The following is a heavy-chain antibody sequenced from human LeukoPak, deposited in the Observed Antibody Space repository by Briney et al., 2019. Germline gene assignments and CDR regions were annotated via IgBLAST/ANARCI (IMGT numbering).Heavy chain of an antibody. CDR2: IYYSGST. CDR3: ASNSGSYDDAFDI. CDR1: GGSIGSGDYY. V-gene: IGHV4-30-4*08. Sequence: SETLSLTCTVSGGSIGSGDYYWSWIRQPPGKGLEWIGYIYYSGSTYYNPSLKSRVTISVDTSKNQFSLKLSSVTAADTAVYYCASNSGSYDDAFDIWGQGTMVTVSS. D-gene: IGHD1-26*01. J-gene: IGHJ3*02.